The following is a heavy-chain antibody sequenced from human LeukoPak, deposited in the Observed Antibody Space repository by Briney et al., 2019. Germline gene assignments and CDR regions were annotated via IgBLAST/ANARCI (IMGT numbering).Heavy chain of an antibody. J-gene: IGHJ1*01. V-gene: IGHV3-9*01. CDR1: GFTFSNAW. D-gene: IGHD6-19*01. CDR2: ISWDSGSI. Sequence: PGGSLRLSCAASGFTFSNAWMNWVRQAPGKGLEWVSGISWDSGSIGYAESVKGRFTISRDNAKNSLYLQMNSLRAEDTALYCAKDRYTSGYFDLEHWGRGTLVTVSS. CDR3: AKDRYTSGYFDLEH.